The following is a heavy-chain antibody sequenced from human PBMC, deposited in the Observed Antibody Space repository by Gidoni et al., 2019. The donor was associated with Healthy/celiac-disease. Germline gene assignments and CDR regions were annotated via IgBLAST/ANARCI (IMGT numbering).Heavy chain of an antibody. J-gene: IGHJ4*02. CDR3: TELWKTS. Sequence: EVQLVESGGGLVQPGGSLKLSFDASGFTSSGSAMPWVRQASGKGLEWVGSIRSKANSYATAYAASVKGRFTISGDDSKNTAYLKMNSLKTEDTAVYYCTELWKTSWGQGTLVTVSS. CDR2: IRSKANSYAT. D-gene: IGHD5-18*01. CDR1: GFTSSGSA. V-gene: IGHV3-73*02.